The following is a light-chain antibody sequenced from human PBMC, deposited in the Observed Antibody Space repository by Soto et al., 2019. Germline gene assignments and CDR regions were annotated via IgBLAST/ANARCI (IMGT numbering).Light chain of an antibody. V-gene: IGLV2-14*01. J-gene: IGLJ1*01. Sequence: QSALTQPASVSGSPGQSITIPCTGTSSDVGGYNYVSWYQQHPGKAPKLMIYDVSNRPSGVSNRFSGSKSGNTASLTISVLQAEDEADYYCSSYTSSSTQVFGTGTKLTVL. CDR2: DVS. CDR3: SSYTSSSTQV. CDR1: SSDVGGYNY.